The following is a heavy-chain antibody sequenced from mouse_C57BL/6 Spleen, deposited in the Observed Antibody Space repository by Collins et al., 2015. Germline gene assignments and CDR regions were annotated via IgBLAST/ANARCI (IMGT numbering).Heavy chain of an antibody. D-gene: IGHD2-1*01. J-gene: IGHJ3*01. CDR1: GYTFISYW. CDR3: ARGGGNFEAWFAY. V-gene: IGHV1-55*01. Sequence: QVQLQQPGAELVKPGASVKMSCKASGYTFISYWITWVKQRPGQGLEWIGDIYPGSGSTNFNEKFKSKATLTVDTSSSTAYMQLSSLTSEDSAVYYCARGGGNFEAWFAYWGQGTLVTVSA. CDR2: IYPGSGST.